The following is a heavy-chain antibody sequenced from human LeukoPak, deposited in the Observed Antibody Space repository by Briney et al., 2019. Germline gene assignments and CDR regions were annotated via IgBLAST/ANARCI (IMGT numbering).Heavy chain of an antibody. CDR1: GFTFSTYG. V-gene: IGHV3-33*08. CDR3: ARDQRMGSGSSDLYYYGMDV. Sequence: QTGGSLRLSCAASGFTFSTYGMHWVRQAPGKGLEWVAVIWYDGSNKYYADSVKGRFTISRDNSKNTLYLQMNSLRAEDTAVYYCARDQRMGSGSSDLYYYGMDVWGQGTTVTVSS. CDR2: IWYDGSNK. J-gene: IGHJ6*02. D-gene: IGHD3-10*01.